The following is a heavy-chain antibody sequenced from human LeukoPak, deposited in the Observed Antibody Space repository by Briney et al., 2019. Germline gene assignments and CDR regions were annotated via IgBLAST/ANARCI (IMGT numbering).Heavy chain of an antibody. CDR3: ARGLAGAYRIMDV. V-gene: IGHV3-74*01. CDR2: TSADGTTT. Sequence: PGGSLRLSCVASGFTFNTYWIHWVRQGPGKGLVWVSLTSADGTTTTYADSVNGRFTVSRDNAKNTLHLQMNSLRAEDAAVYYCARGLAGAYRIMDVWGQGTTVTVS. CDR1: GFTFNTYW. D-gene: IGHD6-19*01. J-gene: IGHJ6*02.